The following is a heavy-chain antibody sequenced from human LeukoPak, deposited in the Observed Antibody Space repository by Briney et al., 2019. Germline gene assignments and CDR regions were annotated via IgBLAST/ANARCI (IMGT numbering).Heavy chain of an antibody. CDR1: GFILSNYE. Sequence: PGGPLRLSCAASGFILSNYEMNWVRQAPGKGLEWISYINSGGTPIYYADSVKGRFTMSRDYAKNSLYLQMNSLRAEDTAVYYCARGDMREYYYGSGSPGLDYWGQGTLVTVSS. J-gene: IGHJ4*02. V-gene: IGHV3-48*03. CDR2: INSGGTPI. CDR3: ARGDMREYYYGSGSPGLDY. D-gene: IGHD3-10*01.